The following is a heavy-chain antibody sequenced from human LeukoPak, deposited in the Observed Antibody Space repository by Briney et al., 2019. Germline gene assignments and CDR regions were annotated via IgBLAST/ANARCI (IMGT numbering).Heavy chain of an antibody. D-gene: IGHD1-26*01. CDR1: GFTFSSYG. V-gene: IGHV3-30*02. CDR3: AKVSGSYSTDY. J-gene: IGHJ4*02. CDR2: IRDDGSNK. Sequence: GGSLRLSSAASGFTFSSYGMHWVRQAPGKGLEWVAFIRDDGSNKYYADSVKGRFTISRDNSKNTLYLQMNSLRAEDTAVYYCAKVSGSYSTDYWGQGTLVTVSS.